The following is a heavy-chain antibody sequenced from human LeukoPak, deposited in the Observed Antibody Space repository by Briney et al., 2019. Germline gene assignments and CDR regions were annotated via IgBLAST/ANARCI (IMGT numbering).Heavy chain of an antibody. Sequence: ASVNVSCMPSGYTFTSYYMHWVRQAPRQGLEWMAIINPSGGGTSYAQEFQGRVTMTRDTSTSTVYMELSSLRSEDTAVYYCARESVSSSVFFDYWGQGTLVTVSS. D-gene: IGHD6-19*01. CDR3: ARESVSSSVFFDY. CDR1: GYTFTSYY. V-gene: IGHV1-46*01. J-gene: IGHJ4*02. CDR2: INPSGGGT.